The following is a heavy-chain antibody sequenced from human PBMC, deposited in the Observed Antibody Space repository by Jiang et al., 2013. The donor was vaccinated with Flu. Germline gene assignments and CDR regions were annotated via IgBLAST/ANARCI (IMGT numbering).Heavy chain of an antibody. D-gene: IGHD2-2*02. V-gene: IGHV4-4*07. CDR1: GGSISSYY. CDR2: IYTSGST. Sequence: TCTVSGGSISSYYWSWIRQPAGKGLEWIGRIYTSGSTNYNPSLKSRVTMSVDTSKNQFSLKLSSVTAADTAVYYCARQEYCGSTSCYRGASFDYWGQGTLVTVSS. J-gene: IGHJ4*02. CDR3: ARQEYCGSTSCYRGASFDY.